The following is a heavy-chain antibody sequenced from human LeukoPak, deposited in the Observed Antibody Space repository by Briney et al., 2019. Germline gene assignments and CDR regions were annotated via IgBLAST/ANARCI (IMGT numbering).Heavy chain of an antibody. J-gene: IGHJ6*03. CDR1: GGSISSSSYY. Sequence: SETLSLTCTVSGGSISSSSYYWSWIRQPPGKGLEWIGNIYYSGSTNYNPSLKSRVTISVDTSKNQFSLKLSSVTAADTAVYYCTRGSIAYYYMDVWGKGTTVTIFS. V-gene: IGHV4-61*01. CDR2: IYYSGST. D-gene: IGHD3-22*01. CDR3: TRGSIAYYYMDV.